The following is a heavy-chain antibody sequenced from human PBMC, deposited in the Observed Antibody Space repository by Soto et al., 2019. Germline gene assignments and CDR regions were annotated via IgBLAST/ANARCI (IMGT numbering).Heavy chain of an antibody. CDR2: IKQDGTAQ. V-gene: IGHV3-7*05. D-gene: IGHD6-19*01. CDR3: GGSSGWPGVYDY. CDR1: GFTFSNYW. J-gene: IGHJ4*02. Sequence: ESGGGLVQPGESLRLSCAASGFTFSNYWMTWVRQAPGKGLEWVANIKQDGTAQYYVDSVKGRFTISRDNAKNSLYLQMNSLRAEDTAVYYCGGSSGWPGVYDYWGQGTLVAVSS.